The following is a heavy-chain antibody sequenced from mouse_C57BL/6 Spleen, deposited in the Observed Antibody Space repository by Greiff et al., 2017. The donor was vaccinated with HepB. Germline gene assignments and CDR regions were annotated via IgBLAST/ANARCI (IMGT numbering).Heavy chain of an antibody. Sequence: EVQRVESGPGMVKPSQSLSLTCTVTGYSITSGYDWHWIRHFPGNKLEWMGYISYSGSTNYNPSLKSRISITHDTSKNHFFLKLNSVTTEDTATYYCARGDYGRGYAMDYWGQGTSVTVSS. CDR2: ISYSGST. D-gene: IGHD1-1*01. J-gene: IGHJ4*01. CDR1: GYSITSGYD. V-gene: IGHV3-1*01. CDR3: ARGDYGRGYAMDY.